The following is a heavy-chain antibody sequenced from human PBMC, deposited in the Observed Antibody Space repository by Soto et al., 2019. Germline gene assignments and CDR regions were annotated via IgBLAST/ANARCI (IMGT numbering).Heavy chain of an antibody. D-gene: IGHD4-17*01. CDR1: GYTFTGYY. CDR3: ARDLGGDYSYYMDV. J-gene: IGHJ6*03. Sequence: ASMKVSCKASGYTFTGYYMHWVRQAPGQGLEWMGWINPNSGGTNYAQKFQGWVTMTRDTSISTAYMELSRLRSDDTAVYYCARDLGGDYSYYMDVWGKGTTVTVSS. V-gene: IGHV1-2*04. CDR2: INPNSGGT.